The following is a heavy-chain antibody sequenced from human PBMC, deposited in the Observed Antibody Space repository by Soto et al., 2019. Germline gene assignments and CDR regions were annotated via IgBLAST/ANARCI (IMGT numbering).Heavy chain of an antibody. Sequence: GGSLRLSCVASGFAFSSFGMHWVRQAPGKGLEWVSSISSSSSYIYYADSVKGRFTISRDNAKNSLYLQMNSLRAEDTAVYYCASSIVVVPAAIRSGLGYWGQGTLVTVSS. D-gene: IGHD2-2*02. J-gene: IGHJ4*02. V-gene: IGHV3-21*01. CDR1: GFAFSSFG. CDR3: ASSIVVVPAAIRSGLGY. CDR2: ISSSSSYI.